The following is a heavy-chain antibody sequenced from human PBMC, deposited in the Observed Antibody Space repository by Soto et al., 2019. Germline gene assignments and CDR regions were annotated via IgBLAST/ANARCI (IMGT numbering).Heavy chain of an antibody. CDR2: ILVGGST. J-gene: IGHJ3*02. CDR3: AKATATSGGAFEI. D-gene: IGHD1-1*01. CDR1: GFICSSYD. V-gene: IGHV3-23*01. Sequence: GRSLRLSCAVSGFICSSYDMSWVRQAPGKGLEWVSTILVGGSTHYEDSVKGRFTISRDTSKNTVYLQMNSLTAGDTAFYYCAKATATSGGAFEIYGQGTMVTVSS.